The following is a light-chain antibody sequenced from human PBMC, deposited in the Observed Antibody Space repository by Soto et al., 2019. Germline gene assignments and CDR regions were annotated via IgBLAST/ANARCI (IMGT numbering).Light chain of an antibody. Sequence: EIVMTQSPAMLSVSPGERSTLSCRASQNVNNRLAWYQQKAGQPPRLLIYGASTRATGIPARFSGSGSGTEFTLTISSLQSEDFAVYYCQHFKSWHLLFGQGTKVEIK. CDR2: GAS. CDR1: QNVNNR. V-gene: IGKV3-15*01. CDR3: QHFKSWHLL. J-gene: IGKJ1*01.